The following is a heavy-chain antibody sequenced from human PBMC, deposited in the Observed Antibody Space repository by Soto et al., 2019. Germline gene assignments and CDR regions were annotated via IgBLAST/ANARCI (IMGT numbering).Heavy chain of an antibody. Sequence: PGGSLRLSCAASGFTFSSYSMNWVRQAPGKGLEWVSSISSSSSYIYYADSVKGRFTISRDNAKNSLYLQMNSLRAEDTAVYYCASFVISIAVEEYYYSALRRSAFMDVWGKGTTVTVSS. CDR1: GFTFSSYS. J-gene: IGHJ6*03. CDR2: ISSSSSYI. D-gene: IGHD6-19*01. CDR3: ASFVISIAVEEYYYSALRRSAFMDV. V-gene: IGHV3-21*01.